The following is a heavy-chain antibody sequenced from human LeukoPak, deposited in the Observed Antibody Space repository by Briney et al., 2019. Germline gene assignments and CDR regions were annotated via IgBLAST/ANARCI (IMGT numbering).Heavy chain of an antibody. J-gene: IGHJ6*03. CDR2: IIPIFGTA. V-gene: IGHV1-69*13. CDR3: ARVEREQLVRDYYYYMDV. D-gene: IGHD6-6*01. CDR1: GGTFSSYA. Sequence: SVKVSCKASGGTFSSYAISWVRQAPGQGLEWMGGIIPIFGTANYAQKFQGRVTITADESTSTAYMELSSLRSEDTAVYYCARVEREQLVRDYYYYMDVWGKGTTVTVSS.